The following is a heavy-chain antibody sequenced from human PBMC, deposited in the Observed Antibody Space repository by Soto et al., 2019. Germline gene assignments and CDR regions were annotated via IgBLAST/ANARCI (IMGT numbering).Heavy chain of an antibody. V-gene: IGHV3-23*01. CDR1: GFTFSSYA. CDR3: AKGSRPQWLVRPLDY. J-gene: IGHJ4*02. CDR2: ISGSGGST. Sequence: EVQLLESGGGLVQPGGSLRLSCAASGFTFSSYAMSWVRQAPGKGLEWVSAISGSGGSTYYADSVKGRFTISRDNSKNTMYLQMNSLRAEDTAVYYCAKGSRPQWLVRPLDYWGQGTLVTVSS. D-gene: IGHD6-19*01.